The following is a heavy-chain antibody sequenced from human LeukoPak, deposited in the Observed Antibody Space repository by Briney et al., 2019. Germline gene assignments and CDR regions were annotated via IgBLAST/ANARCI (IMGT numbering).Heavy chain of an antibody. CDR1: GFTFSSYS. CDR2: ISSSSSYI. D-gene: IGHD7-27*01. CDR3: ARDLSLLGLDD. J-gene: IGHJ4*02. Sequence: GGSLRLSCAASGFTFSSYSMNWVRQAPGKGLEWVSSISSSSSYIYFADSVRGRFSISRDDSRNTVYLQMNSLRAGDTALYFCARDLSLLGLDDWGQGTLVTVSS. V-gene: IGHV3-21*04.